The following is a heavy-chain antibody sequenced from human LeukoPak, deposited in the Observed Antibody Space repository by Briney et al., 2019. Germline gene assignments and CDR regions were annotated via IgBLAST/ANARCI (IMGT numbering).Heavy chain of an antibody. CDR3: ARSKREDAFDI. CDR1: GYSFTSSY. V-gene: IGHV1-2*02. J-gene: IGHJ3*02. Sequence: ASVWVSCVASGYSFTSSYMHWVRQAPGQGREWVGWINPNSGGTNYAQKFQGRVTMTRDTSISTAYMELSRLRSDDTAVYYCARSKREDAFDIWGQGTMVTVSS. D-gene: IGHD6-25*01. CDR2: INPNSGGT.